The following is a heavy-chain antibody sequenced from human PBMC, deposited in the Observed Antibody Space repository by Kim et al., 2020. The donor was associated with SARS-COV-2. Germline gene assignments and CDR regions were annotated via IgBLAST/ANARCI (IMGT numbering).Heavy chain of an antibody. CDR3: ARDFVSTLFVGGYYYGMDV. Sequence: ASVKVSCKASGYTFTSYYMHWVRQAPGQGLEWMGIINPSGGSTSYAQKFQGRVTMTRDTSTSTVYMELSSLRSEDTAVYYCARDFVSTLFVGGYYYGMDVWGQGTTVTVSS. J-gene: IGHJ6*02. CDR1: GYTFTSYY. V-gene: IGHV1-46*01. D-gene: IGHD3-16*01. CDR2: INPSGGST.